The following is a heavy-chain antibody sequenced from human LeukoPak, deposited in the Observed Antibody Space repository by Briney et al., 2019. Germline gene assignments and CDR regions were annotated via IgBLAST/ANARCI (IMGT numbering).Heavy chain of an antibody. CDR1: GGSFSGYY. CDR2: INHSGST. Sequence: PSETLSLTCAVYGGSFSGYYWSWIRQPPGKGLEWIGEINHSGSTNYNPSLKSRVTISVDTSKNQFSLKLSSVTAADTAVYYCASGRAEMATISSDYWGQGTLVTVSS. V-gene: IGHV4-34*01. J-gene: IGHJ4*02. D-gene: IGHD5-24*01. CDR3: ASGRAEMATISSDY.